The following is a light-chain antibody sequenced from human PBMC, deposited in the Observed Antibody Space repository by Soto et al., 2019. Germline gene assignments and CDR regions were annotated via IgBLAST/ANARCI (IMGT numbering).Light chain of an antibody. V-gene: IGKV3-15*01. J-gene: IGKJ4*01. CDR2: CAS. CDR3: QQYYKWPLT. Sequence: EIVMTQSPATLSLSPGERATLSCWASQSVYTTLSWYQQKHAQAPRRLIYCASTRATGIPARFSGAGAATAFTLTISSMQSEDSAVDYCQQYYKWPLTFGGGTKVEI. CDR1: QSVYTT.